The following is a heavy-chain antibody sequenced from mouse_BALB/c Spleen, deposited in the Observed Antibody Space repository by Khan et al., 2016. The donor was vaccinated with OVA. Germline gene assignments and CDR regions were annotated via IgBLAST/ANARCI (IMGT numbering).Heavy chain of an antibody. CDR1: GYSFTSYW. Sequence: EVQLVESGSVLARPGASVKMSCKASGYSFTSYWMHWVKQRPGQGLEWIGAIYPGISDTRYNQKFKGKANLTAVTSASTAYMEFRSLTNEDSAVYYCTRSYDSYDFDYWGQGTTLTVSS. CDR3: TRSYDSYDFDY. J-gene: IGHJ2*01. CDR2: IYPGISDT. V-gene: IGHV1-5*01. D-gene: IGHD2-4*01.